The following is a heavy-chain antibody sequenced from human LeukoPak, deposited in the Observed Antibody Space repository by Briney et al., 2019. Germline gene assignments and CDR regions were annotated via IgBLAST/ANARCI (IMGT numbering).Heavy chain of an antibody. V-gene: IGHV3-23*01. D-gene: IGHD3-22*01. CDR3: AKWGYYYDSSGYYYVPYFDY. CDR2: ISGSGGST. J-gene: IGHJ4*02. Sequence: GGSLRLSCAASGLTFSSYAMSWVRQPPGKGLEWVSAISGSGGSTYYADSVKGRFTISRDNSKNTLYLQMNSLRAEDTAVYYCAKWGYYYDSSGYYYVPYFDYWGQGTLVTVSS. CDR1: GLTFSSYA.